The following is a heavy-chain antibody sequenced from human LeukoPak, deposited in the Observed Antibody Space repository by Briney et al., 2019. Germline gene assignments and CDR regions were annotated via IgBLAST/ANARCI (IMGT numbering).Heavy chain of an antibody. D-gene: IGHD3-10*01. Sequence: PGRSLRLSCAASGFTFSSYGMHWVRQAPGKGLEWVAVISYDGSNKYYADSVKGRFTISRDNSKNTLYLQMNSLRAEDTAVYYCAKSMVRGVIPPFDYWGRGTLVTVSS. V-gene: IGHV3-30*18. CDR2: ISYDGSNK. J-gene: IGHJ4*02. CDR1: GFTFSSYG. CDR3: AKSMVRGVIPPFDY.